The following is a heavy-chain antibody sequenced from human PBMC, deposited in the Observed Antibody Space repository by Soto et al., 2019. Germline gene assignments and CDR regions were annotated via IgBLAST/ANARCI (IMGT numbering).Heavy chain of an antibody. Sequence: RGESLKISFKGSGYSFAGYWIGWVRQMPGKGLDWMGVIYPGDSDTRYSPAFQGQVSISADKSIDTAYVQWSSLEASDTAMYYCARRPGISGASDPFDIWGQGTMVTVSS. CDR1: GYSFAGYW. CDR3: ARRPGISGASDPFDI. CDR2: IYPGDSDT. D-gene: IGHD1-20*01. J-gene: IGHJ3*02. V-gene: IGHV5-51*01.